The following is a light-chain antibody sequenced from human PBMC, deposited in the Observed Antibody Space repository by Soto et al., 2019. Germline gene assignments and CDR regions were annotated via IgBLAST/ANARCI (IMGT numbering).Light chain of an antibody. J-gene: IGKJ3*01. Sequence: IQIRQSPSSRSASVGVRVTFTCQASHDIRDYLNWYQQTPGNPPKLLIYAASNLQTGVPSRFSGSGSGIDFTLTISSLKPEDFATYFCHQYDSLPQTFGPGTKV. CDR2: AAS. CDR3: HQYDSLPQT. V-gene: IGKV1-33*01. CDR1: HDIRDY.